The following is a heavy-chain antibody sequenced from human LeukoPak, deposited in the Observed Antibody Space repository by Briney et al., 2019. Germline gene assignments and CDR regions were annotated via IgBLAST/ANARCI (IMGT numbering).Heavy chain of an antibody. CDR1: GFTFTSYW. CDR3: ARDGTAAGLYFDL. V-gene: IGHV3-7*01. J-gene: IGHJ4*01. CDR2: IRQDGSEK. D-gene: IGHD6-13*01. Sequence: PGGSLRLSCAVSGFTFTSYWMNWVRQAPGKGLEWVASIRQDGSEKSYVDSVKGRFTISRDNTKNSLYLQINSLRAEDTAVYYCARDGTAAGLYFDLWGQGTLVTVS.